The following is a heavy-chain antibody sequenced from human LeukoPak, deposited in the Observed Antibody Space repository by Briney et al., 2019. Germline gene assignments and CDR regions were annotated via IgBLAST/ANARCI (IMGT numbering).Heavy chain of an antibody. J-gene: IGHJ6*03. CDR2: IDHSGTT. V-gene: IGHV4-38-2*02. D-gene: IGHD1-26*01. CDR3: AREREYYYMDV. Sequence: PSETLSLTCAVSGYSISSGYYWTWIRPPPGKGLDYIGSIDHSGTTYYNPSLMSRVTISVDTTQNHFSLRLTSVTAADTAVYYCAREREYYYMDVWGEGTTVSASS. CDR1: GYSISSGYY.